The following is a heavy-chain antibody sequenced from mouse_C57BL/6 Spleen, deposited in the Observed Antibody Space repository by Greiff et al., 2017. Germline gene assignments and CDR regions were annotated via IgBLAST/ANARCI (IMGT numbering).Heavy chain of an antibody. D-gene: IGHD1-1*01. J-gene: IGHJ2*01. CDR2: FYPGSGSI. CDR3: ARHELGYGSSYYFDY. Sequence: VHLVESGAELVKPGASVKLSCKASGYTFTEYTIHWVKQRSGQGLEWIGWFYPGSGSIKYNEKFKDKATLTADKSSSTVYMELSRLTSEDSAVYFCARHELGYGSSYYFDYWGQGTTLTVSS. CDR1: GYTFTEYT. V-gene: IGHV1-62-2*01.